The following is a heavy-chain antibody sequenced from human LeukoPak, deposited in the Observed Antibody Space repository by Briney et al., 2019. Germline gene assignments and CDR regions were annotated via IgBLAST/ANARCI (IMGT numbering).Heavy chain of an antibody. V-gene: IGHV3-23*01. J-gene: IGHJ6*02. Sequence: GGSLRLSCAASGFTFSSYAMSWVRQAPGKGLEWVSAISGSGGSTYYADSVKGRFTISRDNSKNTLYLQMNSLRAEDTAVYYCAKNGCSGGSCYPENVYYYYGMDVWGQGTTVTVSS. CDR2: ISGSGGST. CDR3: AKNGCSGGSCYPENVYYYYGMDV. CDR1: GFTFSSYA. D-gene: IGHD2-15*01.